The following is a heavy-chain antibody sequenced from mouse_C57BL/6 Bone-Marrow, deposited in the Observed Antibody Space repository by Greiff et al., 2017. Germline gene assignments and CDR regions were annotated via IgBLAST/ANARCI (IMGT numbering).Heavy chain of an antibody. Sequence: QVQLKQPGAELVKPGASVKLSCKASGYTFTSYWMQWVKQRPGQGLEWIGEIDPSDSYTNYNQKFKGKATLTVDTSSSTAYMQLSSLTSEDSAVYYCARILPGYGSSYSYFDYWGQGTTLTVSS. D-gene: IGHD1-1*01. CDR2: IDPSDSYT. CDR3: ARILPGYGSSYSYFDY. J-gene: IGHJ2*01. V-gene: IGHV1-50*01. CDR1: GYTFTSYW.